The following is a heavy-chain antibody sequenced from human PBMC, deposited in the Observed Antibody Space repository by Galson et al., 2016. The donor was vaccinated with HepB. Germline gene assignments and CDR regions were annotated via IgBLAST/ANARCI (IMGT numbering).Heavy chain of an antibody. V-gene: IGHV4-39*01. CDR1: GGSISSSHSYY. J-gene: IGHJ4*02. D-gene: IGHD3-3*01. CDR2: ISYHGKT. CDR3: ASYDY. Sequence: SETLSLTCTVSGGSISSSHSYYWGWIRQPPGRGLEWIGTISYHGKTYYHPSLKSRVTISVDTSRNQFSLRLSSVTATDTAVYYCASYDYWGQGTLVTVSS.